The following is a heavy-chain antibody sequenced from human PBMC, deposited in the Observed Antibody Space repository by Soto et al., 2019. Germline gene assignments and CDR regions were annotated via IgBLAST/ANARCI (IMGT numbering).Heavy chain of an antibody. V-gene: IGHV1-69*13. CDR3: AREQLLHGNNWFDP. D-gene: IGHD6-6*01. CDR2: IIPIFGTA. J-gene: IGHJ5*02. Sequence: SVKVSCKASGGTFSSYAISWVRQAPGQGLGWMGGIIPIFGTANYAQKFQGRVTITADESTSTAYMELSSLRSEDTAVYYCAREQLLHGNNWFDPWGQGTLVTVSS. CDR1: GGTFSSYA.